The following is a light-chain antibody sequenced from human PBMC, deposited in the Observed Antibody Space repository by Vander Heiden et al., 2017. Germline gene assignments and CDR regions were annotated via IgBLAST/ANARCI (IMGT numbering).Light chain of an antibody. CDR1: SSNIGAGYD. CDR3: QSYDSSPHYV. CDR2: GIS. J-gene: IGLJ1*01. Sequence: QSVLAQPPSGSGAPGQRVTISCTGSSSNIGAGYDVHWYQQIPGTAPKLLIDGISNRPSGVPDRFSGSKSGTSASLAITGLQAEDEADYYCQSYDSSPHYVFGTGTKVTVL. V-gene: IGLV1-40*01.